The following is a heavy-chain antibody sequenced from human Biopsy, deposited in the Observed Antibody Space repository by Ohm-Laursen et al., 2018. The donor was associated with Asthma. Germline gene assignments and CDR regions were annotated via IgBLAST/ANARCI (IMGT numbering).Heavy chain of an antibody. Sequence: GTLSLTCTVSGGSISSDYWSWLRQSPGKGLEWIGYIHNSGNTNYNPSLKSRVTISLDTSKNQFSLALSSVTAADTAIYYCSRNKIDDGIYFDDWGLGTLVTVSS. CDR2: IHNSGNT. CDR1: GGSISSDY. CDR3: SRNKIDDGIYFDD. V-gene: IGHV4-59*01. D-gene: IGHD4-23*01. J-gene: IGHJ4*02.